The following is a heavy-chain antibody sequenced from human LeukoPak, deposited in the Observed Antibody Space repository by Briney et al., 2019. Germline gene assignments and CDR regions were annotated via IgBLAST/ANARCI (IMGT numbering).Heavy chain of an antibody. J-gene: IGHJ4*02. CDR3: VVTIYSGYDFDY. Sequence: GGSLRLSCSASGFTFSNYAMHWVRQAPGKGLEYVSAISSHGASTYYADSVKGRFTISRDNSKNTLYLQMSSLRAEDTAVYYCVVTIYSGYDFDYWGQGTLVTVSS. V-gene: IGHV3-64D*09. D-gene: IGHD5-12*01. CDR2: ISSHGAST. CDR1: GFTFSNYA.